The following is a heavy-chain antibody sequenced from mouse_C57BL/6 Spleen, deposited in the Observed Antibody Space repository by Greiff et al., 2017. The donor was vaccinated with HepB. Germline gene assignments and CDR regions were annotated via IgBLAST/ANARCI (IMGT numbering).Heavy chain of an antibody. CDR2: ISSGSSTI. CDR3: ANSIPWFAY. CDR1: GFTFSDYG. V-gene: IGHV5-17*01. D-gene: IGHD2-10*02. J-gene: IGHJ3*01. Sequence: EVKLVESGGGLVKPGGSLKLSCAASGFTFSDYGMHWVRQAPEKGLEWVAYISSGSSTIYYADTVKGRFTISRDNAKNTLFLQMTSLRSEDTAMYYCANSIPWFAYWGQGTLVTVSA.